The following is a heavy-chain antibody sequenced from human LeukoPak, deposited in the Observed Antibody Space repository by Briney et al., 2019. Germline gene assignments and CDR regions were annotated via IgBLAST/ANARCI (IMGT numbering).Heavy chain of an antibody. V-gene: IGHV3-43*01. Sequence: GGSLRLSCAASGFTFDDYTMHWVRQAPGKGLEWVSLISWDGGSTYYADSVKGRFTISRDNSKNSLYLQMNSLRTEDTALYYCAKESARYSSSPDKNDYWGQGTLVTVSS. J-gene: IGHJ4*02. CDR1: GFTFDDYT. D-gene: IGHD6-13*01. CDR3: AKESARYSSSPDKNDY. CDR2: ISWDGGST.